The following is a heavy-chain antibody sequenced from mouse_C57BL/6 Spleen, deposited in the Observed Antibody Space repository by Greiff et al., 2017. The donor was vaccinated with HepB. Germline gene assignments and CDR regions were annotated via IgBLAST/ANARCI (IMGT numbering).Heavy chain of an antibody. D-gene: IGHD2-1*01. CDR1: GYTFTSYW. V-gene: IGHV1-50*01. CDR3: AVYYGNYDYAMDY. CDR2: IDPSDSYT. J-gene: IGHJ4*01. Sequence: QVQLQQPGAELVKPGASVKLSCKASGYTFTSYWMQWVKQRPGQGLEWIGEIDPSDSYTNYNQKFKGKATLTVDTSSRTAYMQLSSLTSEDSAVYYCAVYYGNYDYAMDYWGQGTSVTVSS.